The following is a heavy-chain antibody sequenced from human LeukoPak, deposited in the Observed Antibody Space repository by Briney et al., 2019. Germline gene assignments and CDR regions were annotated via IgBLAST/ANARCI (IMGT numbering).Heavy chain of an antibody. CDR3: ATTDRGYCSGGSCYLGAFDI. J-gene: IGHJ3*02. CDR2: IYPGDSDT. V-gene: IGHV5-51*01. CDR1: GYSFTSYW. Sequence: GESLKISCKGSGYSFTSYWIGWVRQMPGKGLEWMGIIYPGDSDTRYSPSFQGQVTISADKSISTAYLQWSSLKASDTAMHYCATTDRGYCSGGSCYLGAFDIWGQGTMVTVSS. D-gene: IGHD2-15*01.